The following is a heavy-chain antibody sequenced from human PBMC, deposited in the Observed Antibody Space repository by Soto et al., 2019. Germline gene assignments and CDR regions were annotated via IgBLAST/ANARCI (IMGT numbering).Heavy chain of an antibody. CDR1: GFTFSNYA. CDR2: VSGSGGRT. Sequence: PGGSLILSCAVSGFTFSNYAMSWVRQAPGKGLEWVSTVSGSGGRTYYADSVKGRFTISRDNSRKTLYLQMNSLRGDDTAVYYCARALRTTSFDVHSVFEDWGLGTLVTV. CDR3: ARALRTTSFDVHSVFED. J-gene: IGHJ4*02. V-gene: IGHV3-23*01. D-gene: IGHD3-10*01.